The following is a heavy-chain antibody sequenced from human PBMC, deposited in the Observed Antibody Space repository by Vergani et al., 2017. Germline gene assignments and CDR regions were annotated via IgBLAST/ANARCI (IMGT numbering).Heavy chain of an antibody. CDR2: INPNSGGT. CDR3: ARGQWLPTLSFDY. Sequence: QLVQSGPEVKKPGTSVKVSCKASGFTFTSSAMHWVRQAPGQGLEWMGWINPNSGGTNYAQKFQGRVTMTRDTSISTAYMELSRLRSDDTAVYYCARGQWLPTLSFDYWSQGSLVTVSS. V-gene: IGHV1-2*02. D-gene: IGHD6-19*01. CDR1: GFTFTSSA. J-gene: IGHJ4*02.